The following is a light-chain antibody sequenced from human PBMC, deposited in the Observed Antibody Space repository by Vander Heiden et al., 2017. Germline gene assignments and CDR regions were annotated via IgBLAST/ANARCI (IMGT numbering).Light chain of an antibody. V-gene: IGKV1-39*01. J-gene: IGKJ2*01. CDR3: QQSYGTPYT. CDR2: AAS. Sequence: IQLTHSPSSLSASVGDRVTITCRASQSISNYLNWYQQKPGKAPKLLIYAASSLQSGVPSRFSGSGSGTDFTLTISSLQPEDFATYYCQQSYGTPYTFGQGTKLEIK. CDR1: QSISNY.